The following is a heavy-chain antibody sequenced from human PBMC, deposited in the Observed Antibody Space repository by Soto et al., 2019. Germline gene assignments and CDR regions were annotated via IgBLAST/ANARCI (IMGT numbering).Heavy chain of an antibody. CDR3: ARGRWNYRDLFDH. D-gene: IGHD1-7*01. CDR2: IAYDGTNE. CDR1: GFTFSSYG. V-gene: IGHV3-30*03. Sequence: QVQLVESGGGVVQPGKSLRLSCAASGFTFSSYGMHWVRQAPGKGLEWVAVIAYDGTNEFYVDSVKGRFTISRDNSKNTLYLQMNSLRVEDTAVYYCARGRWNYRDLFDHWGQGTLVTVSS. J-gene: IGHJ4*02.